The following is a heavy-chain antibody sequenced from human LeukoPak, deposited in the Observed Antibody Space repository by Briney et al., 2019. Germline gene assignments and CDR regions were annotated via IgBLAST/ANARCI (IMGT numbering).Heavy chain of an antibody. J-gene: IGHJ4*02. Sequence: SQTLTLTCTVSGGSISSGGYYWSWIRQHPGKGLEWIGYFYYSGSTYYNPSLKSRVTISVDTSKNQFSLKLSSVTAADTAVYYCARGAYYDSSGYYFFPYWGQGTLVTVSS. V-gene: IGHV4-31*03. CDR2: FYYSGST. D-gene: IGHD3-22*01. CDR1: GGSISSGGYY. CDR3: ARGAYYDSSGYYFFPY.